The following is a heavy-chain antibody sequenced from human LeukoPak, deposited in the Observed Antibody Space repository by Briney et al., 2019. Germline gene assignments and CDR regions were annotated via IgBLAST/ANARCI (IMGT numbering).Heavy chain of an antibody. CDR2: MKPNTGDT. Sequence: ASVKVSCKASVYTFTSYDINWVRQATGQGLEWMGWMKPNTGDTGYAQKFQGRVTMTRNTSTGTAYMELSSLTSEDTAVYYCARMHYYDTINPNWFDPWGQGTLVTVSS. CDR3: ARMHYYDTINPNWFDP. D-gene: IGHD3-22*01. V-gene: IGHV1-8*01. J-gene: IGHJ5*01. CDR1: VYTFTSYD.